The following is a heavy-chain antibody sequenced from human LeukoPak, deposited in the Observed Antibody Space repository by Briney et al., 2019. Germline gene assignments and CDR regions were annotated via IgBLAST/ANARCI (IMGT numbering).Heavy chain of an antibody. CDR3: VTGFGVNNGWQPFDY. D-gene: IGHD3-10*01. CDR1: GITFINAW. J-gene: IGHJ4*02. Sequence: PGGSLRLSCITSGITFINAWMTGVRQAPGKGLEWVGRVKSQSYGRTADYSAAVTAKFTISREDSTSTFLLQMESLRPEDTAMYYCVTGFGVNNGWQPFDYWGQGTLVTVSS. V-gene: IGHV3-15*01. CDR2: VKSQSYGRTA.